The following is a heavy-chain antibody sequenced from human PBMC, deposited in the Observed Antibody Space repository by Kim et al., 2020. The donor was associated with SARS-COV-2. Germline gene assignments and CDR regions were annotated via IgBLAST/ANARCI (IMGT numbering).Heavy chain of an antibody. J-gene: IGHJ6*02. CDR3: ARLRITMVRGMFGGHYYYYYGMDV. CDR2: ISAYNGNT. CDR1: GYTFTSYG. Sequence: ASVKVSCKASGYTFTSYGISWVRQAPGQGLEWMGWISAYNGNTNYAQKLQGRVTMTTDTSTSTAYMELRSLRSDDTAVYYCARLRITMVRGMFGGHYYYYYGMDVWGQGTTVTVSS. V-gene: IGHV1-18*01. D-gene: IGHD3-10*01.